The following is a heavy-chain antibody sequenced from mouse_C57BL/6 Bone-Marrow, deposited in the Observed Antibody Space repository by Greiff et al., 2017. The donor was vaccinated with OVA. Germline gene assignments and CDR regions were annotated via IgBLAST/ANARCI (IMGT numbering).Heavy chain of an antibody. CDR2: ITPSSGYT. V-gene: IGHV1-4*01. J-gene: IGHJ2*01. CDR3: ARYFYFDY. Sequence: QVQLKESGAELARPGASVKMSCKASGYTFTSYTMHWVKQRPGQGLEWIGYITPSSGYTTYNQKFKDKATLTADKSSSTAYMQLSSLTSEDSAVYYCARYFYFDYWGQGTTLTVSS. CDR1: GYTFTSYT.